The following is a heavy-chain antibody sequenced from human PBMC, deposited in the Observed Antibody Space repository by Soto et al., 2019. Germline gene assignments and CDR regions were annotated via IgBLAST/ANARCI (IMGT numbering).Heavy chain of an antibody. CDR1: GFTFSSYG. CDR2: IWYDGSNK. D-gene: IGHD3-22*01. Sequence: HPGGSLRLSCAASGFTFSSYGMHWVRQAPGKGLEWVAVIWYDGSNKYYADSVKGRFTISRDNSKNTLYLQMNSLRAEDTAVYYCARGDLRITMIVNWFDPWGQGTLVTVSS. V-gene: IGHV3-33*01. J-gene: IGHJ5*02. CDR3: ARGDLRITMIVNWFDP.